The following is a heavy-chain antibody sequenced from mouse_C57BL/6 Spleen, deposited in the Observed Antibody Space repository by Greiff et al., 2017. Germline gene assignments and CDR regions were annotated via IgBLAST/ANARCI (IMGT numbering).Heavy chain of an antibody. CDR3: ARPLYYDYDDGYFDV. V-gene: IGHV5-6*01. D-gene: IGHD2-4*01. Sequence: EVQRVESGGDLVKPGGSLKLSCAASGFTFSSYGMSWVRQTPDKRLEWVATISSGGSYTYYPDSVKGRFTISRDNAKNTLYLQMSSLKSEDTAMYYCARPLYYDYDDGYFDVWGTGTTVTVSS. CDR2: ISSGGSYT. CDR1: GFTFSSYG. J-gene: IGHJ1*03.